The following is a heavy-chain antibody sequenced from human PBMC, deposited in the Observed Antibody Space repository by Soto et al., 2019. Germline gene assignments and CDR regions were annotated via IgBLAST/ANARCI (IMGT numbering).Heavy chain of an antibody. CDR3: ERVPIDGYSYSYGMDV. D-gene: IGHD5-18*01. J-gene: IGHJ6*02. Sequence: QVQLVQSGAEVKKPGSSVKVSCKASGGTFSSYAISWVRQAPGQGLEWMGGIIPIFGTANYAQKLQGRVTITADESTSTDYMELSSLRSEDTAVYYCERVPIDGYSYSYGMDVWGQGTTVTVSS. CDR1: GGTFSSYA. CDR2: IIPIFGTA. V-gene: IGHV1-69*01.